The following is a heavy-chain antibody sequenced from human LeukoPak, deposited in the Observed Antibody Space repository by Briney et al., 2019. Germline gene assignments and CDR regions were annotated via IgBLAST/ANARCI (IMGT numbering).Heavy chain of an antibody. J-gene: IGHJ4*02. CDR1: GFTFSSYA. V-gene: IGHV3-74*03. CDR3: TRDYNGLSL. CDR2: ISIDGSSI. Sequence: GGSLRLSCAASGFTFSSYAMSWVRQAPGKGLVWVSRISIDGSSIAYADSVKGRFTASRDNAKNTLYLQMNSLRAEDTAVYYCTRDYNGLSLWGQGTLVTVSS. D-gene: IGHD3/OR15-3a*01.